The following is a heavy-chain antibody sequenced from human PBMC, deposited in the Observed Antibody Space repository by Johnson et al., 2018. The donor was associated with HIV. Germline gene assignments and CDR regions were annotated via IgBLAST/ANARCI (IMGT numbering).Heavy chain of an antibody. J-gene: IGHJ3*02. Sequence: QVQLVESGGGVVQPGRSLRLSCAASGFTFSSYAMHWVRQAPAKGLEWVAVISFDGSYKYYADSVKGRFTISRDSSKNTLYLQVNSLRAEDTAVYYCARAPGGSPRAAFDIWGQGTMVTVSS. D-gene: IGHD2-15*01. CDR1: GFTFSSYA. CDR2: ISFDGSYK. CDR3: ARAPGGSPRAAFDI. V-gene: IGHV3-30*04.